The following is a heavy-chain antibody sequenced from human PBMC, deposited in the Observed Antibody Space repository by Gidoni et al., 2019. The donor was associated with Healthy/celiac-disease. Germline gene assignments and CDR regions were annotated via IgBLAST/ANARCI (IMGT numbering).Heavy chain of an antibody. CDR3: ARGSVVGALGSFDY. V-gene: IGHV1-2*02. J-gene: IGHJ4*02. D-gene: IGHD1-26*01. CDR2: INPNSGGT. CDR1: GYTFPGYY. Sequence: QVQLVQSGAEVKQPGASVQVSCKPSGYTFPGYYMHWVRQAPGQGLVWRGWINPNSGGTNYAQKCQGRVTMTRDTSISTAYMELSRLRSDDTAVYYCARGSVVGALGSFDYWGQGTLVTVSS.